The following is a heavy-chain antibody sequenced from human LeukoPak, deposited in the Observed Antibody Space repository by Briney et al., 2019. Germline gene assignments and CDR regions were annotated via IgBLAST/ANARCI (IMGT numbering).Heavy chain of an antibody. D-gene: IGHD3-3*01. Sequence: PGGSLRLSCAASGFTFSSYNMNWVRQAPGKGLEWVSSISSSSSYIYYADSVKGRFTISRDNAKNSLYLQMNSLRAEDTAVYYCATSFGVVIRGGYYFDYWGQGTLVTVSS. J-gene: IGHJ4*02. V-gene: IGHV3-21*01. CDR3: ATSFGVVIRGGYYFDY. CDR2: ISSSSSYI. CDR1: GFTFSSYN.